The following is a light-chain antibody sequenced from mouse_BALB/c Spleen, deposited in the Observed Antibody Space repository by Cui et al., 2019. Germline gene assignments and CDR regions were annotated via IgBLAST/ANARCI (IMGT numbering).Light chain of an antibody. J-gene: IGKJ5*01. Sequence: QIVLSQSPAILSASPGENVTMPCRASSSVSYMHCYQQKPGSSPKPWIYATSNLASGVPARFSGSGSGTSYSLTISRVEAEDAATYYCQQWSSNPLTFGAETKLELK. V-gene: IGKV4-72*01. CDR3: QQWSSNPLT. CDR2: ATS. CDR1: SSVSY.